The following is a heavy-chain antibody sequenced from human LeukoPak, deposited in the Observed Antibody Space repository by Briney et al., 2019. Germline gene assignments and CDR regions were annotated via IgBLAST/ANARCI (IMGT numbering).Heavy chain of an antibody. Sequence: GGSLTLSCAASGFTFTKAWMSWVRQAPGKGLEWIGRIKSKRDGGTTDYAAPVQGRFARSRDDSQNTVYLQMNSLKTADTAVYYCTTDGGIGPSPIFDYWGQGTLVTVSS. V-gene: IGHV3-15*01. CDR2: IKSKRDGGTT. D-gene: IGHD6-13*01. CDR3: TTDGGIGPSPIFDY. J-gene: IGHJ4*02. CDR1: GFTFTKAW.